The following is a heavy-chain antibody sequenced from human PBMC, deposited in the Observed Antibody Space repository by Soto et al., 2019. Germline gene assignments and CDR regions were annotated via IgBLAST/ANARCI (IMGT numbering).Heavy chain of an antibody. CDR3: ARDLLYRAVFEI. J-gene: IGHJ3*02. D-gene: IGHD3-3*01. CDR2: IYYSGTT. CDR1: GGTLTSNGYC. Sequence: QVHLQESDPGLVKPSQTLSLTCTVSGGTLTSNGYCWSWIRQRPEKGLEWLGYIYYSGTTHFNPSLKSRLSISMDTSNNQFSLNLTSVTAANTAVYFCARDLLYRAVFEIWGQGTLVTVSA. V-gene: IGHV4-31*03.